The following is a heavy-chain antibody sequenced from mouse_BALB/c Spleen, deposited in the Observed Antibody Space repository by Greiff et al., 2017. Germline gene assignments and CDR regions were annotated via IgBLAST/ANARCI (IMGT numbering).Heavy chain of an antibody. Sequence: VQLQESGAELAKPGASVKMSCKASGYTFTSYWMHWVKQRPGQGLEWIGYINPSTGYTEYNQKFKDKATLTADKSSSTAYMQLSSLTSEDSAVYYCARSGLRIPYAMDYWGQGTSVTVSS. CDR3: ARSGLRIPYAMDY. CDR1: GYTFTSYW. CDR2: INPSTGYT. V-gene: IGHV1-7*01. D-gene: IGHD1-1*01. J-gene: IGHJ4*01.